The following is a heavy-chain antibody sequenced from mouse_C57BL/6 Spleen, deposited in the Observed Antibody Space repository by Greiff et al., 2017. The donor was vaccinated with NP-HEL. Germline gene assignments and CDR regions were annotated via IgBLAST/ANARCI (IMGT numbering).Heavy chain of an antibody. CDR2: INPNYGTT. D-gene: IGHD1-1*01. V-gene: IGHV1-39*01. Sequence: VQLQQSGPELVKPGASVKISCKASGYSFTDYNMNWVKQSNGKSLEWIGVINPNYGTTSYNQKFKGKATLTVDQSSSTAYMQLNSLTSEDYAVNYCARAIITTVVGMDYWGQGTSVTVSS. CDR3: ARAIITTVVGMDY. J-gene: IGHJ4*01. CDR1: GYSFTDYN.